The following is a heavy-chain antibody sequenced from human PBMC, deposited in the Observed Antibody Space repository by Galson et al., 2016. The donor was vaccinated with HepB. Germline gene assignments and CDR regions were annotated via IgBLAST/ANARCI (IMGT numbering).Heavy chain of an antibody. D-gene: IGHD2-15*01. J-gene: IGHJ6*02. Sequence: LRLSCAASGITFNTYNMVWVRQAPGKGLEWVSGIRGSGTSTYYADSVKGRFTISRDNSKNTLYLQMNSLRAEDTAVYYCARDTKGRVEVVVAANYYYYYGMDVWGQGTTVTVSS. CDR2: IRGSGTST. CDR1: GITFNTYN. CDR3: ARDTKGRVEVVVAANYYYYYGMDV. V-gene: IGHV3-23*01.